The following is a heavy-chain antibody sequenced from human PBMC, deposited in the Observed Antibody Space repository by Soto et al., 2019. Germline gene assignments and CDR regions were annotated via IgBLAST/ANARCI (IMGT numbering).Heavy chain of an antibody. CDR2: INPNSGGT. CDR1: GYIFTGFY. V-gene: IGHV1-2*02. D-gene: IGHD4-4*01. J-gene: IGHJ6*02. Sequence: ASVKVSCKTSGYIFTGFYMHWVRQAPGQGLEWMGWINPNSGGTNYPQKFRDRVTMTRDTSIGTACMELSSLRSDDTAVYYCARDRVDYSSFHYGMDVWGQGTTVTVSS. CDR3: ARDRVDYSSFHYGMDV.